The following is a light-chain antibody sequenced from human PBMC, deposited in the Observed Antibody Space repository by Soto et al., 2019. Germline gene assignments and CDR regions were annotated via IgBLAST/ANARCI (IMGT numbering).Light chain of an antibody. Sequence: IVMTKTPDTLSASPGDRAPLSCRSSQSFINNYLAWYQQKPGQASXLXXXXXXXXATGIPDRFSGSGSGTDFTLTISRLEPEDFAVYYCQQYGSSGTFGQGTKVDIK. CDR3: QQYGSSGT. V-gene: IGKV3-20*01. CDR1: QSFINNY. J-gene: IGKJ1*01. CDR2: XXX.